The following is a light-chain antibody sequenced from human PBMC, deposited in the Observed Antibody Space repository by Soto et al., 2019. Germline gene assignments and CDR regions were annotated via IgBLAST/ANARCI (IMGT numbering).Light chain of an antibody. CDR2: DAS. V-gene: IGKV3-20*01. CDR3: QQYSNSPLT. J-gene: IGKJ1*01. Sequence: EIVLTQSPATLSMSPGERATLSCRASQTISSGYLAWHQQKPGQAPRLVIYDASSRATGIPDRFSASGSGTDFTLTISRLEPEDFAVYYCQQYSNSPLTFGQGTKVDIK. CDR1: QTISSGY.